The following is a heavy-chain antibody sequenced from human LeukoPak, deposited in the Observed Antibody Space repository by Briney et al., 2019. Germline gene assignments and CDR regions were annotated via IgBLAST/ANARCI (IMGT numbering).Heavy chain of an antibody. Sequence: LSGGSLRLSCAASGFTFSSYAMSWVRQAPGKGLEWVSAISGSGGSTYYADSVKGRFTISRDNSKNTLYLQMNSLRAADTAAYYCQGLEIAVAGTVDYWGQGTLVTVSS. CDR1: GFTFSSYA. D-gene: IGHD6-19*01. V-gene: IGHV3-23*01. J-gene: IGHJ4*02. CDR2: ISGSGGST. CDR3: QGLEIAVAGTVDY.